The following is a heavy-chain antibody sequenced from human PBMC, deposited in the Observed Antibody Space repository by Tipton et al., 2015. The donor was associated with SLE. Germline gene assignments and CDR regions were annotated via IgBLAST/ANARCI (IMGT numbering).Heavy chain of an antibody. D-gene: IGHD2/OR15-2a*01. V-gene: IGHV3-74*01. CDR1: GFTFSSYW. Sequence: SLRLSCAASGFTFSSYWMHWVRQAPGKGLVWVSRINSDGSTTTYADSVKGRFTISRDNAKNTLYLQMNSLRAEDTAVYYCTRVESTSWAFDIWGQGTIVTVSS. J-gene: IGHJ3*02. CDR3: TRVESTSWAFDI. CDR2: INSDGSTT.